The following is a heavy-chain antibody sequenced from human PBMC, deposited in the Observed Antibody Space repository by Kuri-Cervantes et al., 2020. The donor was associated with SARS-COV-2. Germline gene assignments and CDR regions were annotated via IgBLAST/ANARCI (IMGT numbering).Heavy chain of an antibody. D-gene: IGHD6-19*01. CDR3: ARDEDSSGSDY. CDR2: INPSGGST. CDR1: GYTFTSYY. Sequence: GGSLRLSCKASGYTFTSYYMHWVRQAPGQGLEWMGIINPSGGSTSYAQKFQGRVTMTRDTSTSTVYMELSSLGSEDTAVYYCARDEDSSGSDYWGQGTLVTVSS. V-gene: IGHV1-46*01. J-gene: IGHJ4*02.